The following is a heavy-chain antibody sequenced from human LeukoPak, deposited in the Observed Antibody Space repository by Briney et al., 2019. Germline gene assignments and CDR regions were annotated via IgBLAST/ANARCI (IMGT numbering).Heavy chain of an antibody. V-gene: IGHV3-23*01. CDR1: GFTFSTFA. J-gene: IGHJ4*02. CDR3: AKDRGY. Sequence: GGSLRLSCAASGFTFSTFAMSWVRQAPGKGLEWVSAITSAGCTYYAESVKGRFTISRDNSKNTLYLQMNSLRADDTAVYYCAKDRGYWGQGTLVTVSS. CDR2: ITSAGCT.